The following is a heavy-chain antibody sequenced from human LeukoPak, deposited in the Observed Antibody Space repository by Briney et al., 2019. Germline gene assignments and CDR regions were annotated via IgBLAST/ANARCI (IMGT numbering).Heavy chain of an antibody. CDR3: VREMPYAEGGAFDI. CDR1: GLIFDDYV. CDR2: ISWDSVTT. J-gene: IGHJ3*02. V-gene: IGHV3-43*01. Sequence: GGSLRLSCTASGLIFDDYVIHWVRQPPGKGLEWVSHISWDSVTTKYADSVKGRFTSSRDNSKNSLFLQMNSLRIEDTALYYCVREMPYAEGGAFDIWGQGTMVTVSS. D-gene: IGHD2-2*01.